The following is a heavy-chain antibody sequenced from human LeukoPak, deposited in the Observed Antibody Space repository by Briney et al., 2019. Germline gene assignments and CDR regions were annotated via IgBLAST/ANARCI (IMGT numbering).Heavy chain of an antibody. J-gene: IGHJ4*02. V-gene: IGHV3-23*01. CDR1: GFTFSSYA. Sequence: SGGSLRPSCAASGFTFSSYAMSWVRQAPGKGLEWVSAISGSGGSTYYADSVKGRFTISRDNSKNTLYLQMNSLRAEDTAVYYCAKLMAPYQLVLTYFDYWGQGTLVTVSS. CDR2: ISGSGGST. CDR3: AKLMAPYQLVLTYFDY. D-gene: IGHD6-13*01.